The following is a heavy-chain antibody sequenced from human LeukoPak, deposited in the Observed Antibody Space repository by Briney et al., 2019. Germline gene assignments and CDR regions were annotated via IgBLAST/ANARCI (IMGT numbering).Heavy chain of an antibody. Sequence: SETLSLTCTVSGGSISSSSYYWGWIRQPPGTGLEWIGSIYYSGSTYYNPSLKSRVTISVDTSKNQFSLKLSSVTAAETAVYYCASRPEIAAAGSFDYWGQGTLVTVSS. CDR2: IYYSGST. D-gene: IGHD6-13*01. J-gene: IGHJ4*02. CDR1: GGSISSSSYY. V-gene: IGHV4-39*01. CDR3: ASRPEIAAAGSFDY.